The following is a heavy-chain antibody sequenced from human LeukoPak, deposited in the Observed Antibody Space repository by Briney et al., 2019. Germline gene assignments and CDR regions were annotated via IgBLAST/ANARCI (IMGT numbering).Heavy chain of an antibody. D-gene: IGHD3-22*01. J-gene: IGHJ6*04. CDR1: GFTFSDYY. CDR2: ISSSGSTI. V-gene: IGHV3-11*01. Sequence: GGSLRLSCAASGFTFSDYYMSWIRQAPGKGLEWVSYISSSGSTIYYADSVKGRFTISRDNAKNSLYLQMNSLRAEDTAVYYCARGHDSSGYYELWMDVWGKGTTVTVSS. CDR3: ARGHDSSGYYELWMDV.